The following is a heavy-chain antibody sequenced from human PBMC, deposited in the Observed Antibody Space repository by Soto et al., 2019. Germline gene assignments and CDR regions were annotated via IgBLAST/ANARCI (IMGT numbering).Heavy chain of an antibody. J-gene: IGHJ5*02. V-gene: IGHV3-30*02. CDR3: VKTHHPGMANWFDP. CDR2: IWYDGSNK. Sequence: PGGSLRLSCAASGFTFSSYGMHWVRQAPGKGLEWVAVIWYDGSNKYYADSVKGRFTISRDNSKNTLYLQMSSLRDEDTVVYYCVKTHHPGMANWFDPWGQGTLVTVSS. CDR1: GFTFSSYG.